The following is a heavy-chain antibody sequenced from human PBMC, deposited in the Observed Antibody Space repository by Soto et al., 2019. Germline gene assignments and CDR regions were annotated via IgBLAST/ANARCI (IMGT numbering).Heavy chain of an antibody. D-gene: IGHD5-18*01. V-gene: IGHV3-66*04. Sequence: EVQLVESGGGLVQPGGSLRLSCAASGVTVSSNYMSWVRQAPGKGLEWVSVIYSGGNTYYADSVKGRFTISRDNSKNTLYLQMNSLRAEDTAVYYCARHGYNYGGGYFAYWGQGTLVTVSS. J-gene: IGHJ4*02. CDR2: IYSGGNT. CDR3: ARHGYNYGGGYFAY. CDR1: GVTVSSNY.